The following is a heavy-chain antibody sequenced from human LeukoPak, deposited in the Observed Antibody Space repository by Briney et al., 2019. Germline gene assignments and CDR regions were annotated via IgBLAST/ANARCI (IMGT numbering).Heavy chain of an antibody. V-gene: IGHV4-39*02. D-gene: IGHD3-22*01. Sequence: WETLSLTCTVSGVSISSSYSYWGWIRQPPGMGLEWIGSIYYTGNTYYNASLKSQVSISIDTSKNQFSLKLSSVTAADTAVYYCARDPNYYDMIGFDIWGQGTMVTVSS. CDR2: IYYTGNT. J-gene: IGHJ3*02. CDR3: ARDPNYYDMIGFDI. CDR1: GVSISSSYSY.